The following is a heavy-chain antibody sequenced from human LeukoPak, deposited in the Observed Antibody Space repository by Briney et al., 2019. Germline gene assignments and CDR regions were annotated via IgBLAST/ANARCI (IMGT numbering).Heavy chain of an antibody. D-gene: IGHD1-1*01. J-gene: IGHJ4*02. V-gene: IGHV3-48*01. CDR3: ARDRVPRLD. CDR2: ISSSSSTI. CDR1: GFTFSSYA. Sequence: GGSLRLSCAASGFTFSSYAMSWVRQAPGKGLEWVSYISSSSSTIYYADSVKGRFTTSRDNAKNSLYLQMNSLRAEDTAVYYCARDRVPRLDWGQGTLVTVSS.